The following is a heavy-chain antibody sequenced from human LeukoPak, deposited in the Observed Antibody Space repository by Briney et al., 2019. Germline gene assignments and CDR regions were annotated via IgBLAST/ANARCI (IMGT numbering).Heavy chain of an antibody. CDR2: ISSSSSYI. D-gene: IGHD3-3*01. CDR1: GFTFSSYS. CDR3: ARVRVSDFSLVAGLVKYYFDY. V-gene: IGHV3-21*01. J-gene: IGHJ4*02. Sequence: PGGSLRLSCAASGFTFSSYSMNWVRQAPGKGLEWVSSISSSSSYIYYADSVKGRFTISRDNAKNSLYLQMNSLRAEDTAVYYCARVRVSDFSLVAGLVKYYFDYWGQGTLVTVSS.